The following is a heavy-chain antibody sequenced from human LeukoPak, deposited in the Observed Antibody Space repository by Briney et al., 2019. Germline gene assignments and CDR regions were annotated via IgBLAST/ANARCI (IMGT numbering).Heavy chain of an antibody. CDR3: AIPTIVGVDDGFDI. CDR1: AGTFYNYA. Sequence: GSSVKVSCKASAGTFYNYAISWVRQAPGQGLEWMGGLIPIFGTPHYALKFQGRVTITTDESTSTAYMELISLRSEDTAVYYCAIPTIVGVDDGFDIWGQGTKVTVSS. J-gene: IGHJ3*02. D-gene: IGHD3-3*01. V-gene: IGHV1-69*05. CDR2: LIPIFGTP.